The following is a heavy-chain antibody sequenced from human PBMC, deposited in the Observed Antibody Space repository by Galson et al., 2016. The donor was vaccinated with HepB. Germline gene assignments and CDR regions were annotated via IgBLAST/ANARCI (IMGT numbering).Heavy chain of an antibody. Sequence: SVKVSCKATGGTFSNYAFSWVRQAPGQGLEWMGGIISTFGTTNYAQKFQGRVTITADESTSTAYMELSSLRSEDTAVYYCARASYGVGDYYYYYGMDVWGQGTTVTVSS. J-gene: IGHJ6*02. D-gene: IGHD3-3*01. CDR2: IISTFGTT. CDR3: ARASYGVGDYYYYYGMDV. V-gene: IGHV1-69*13. CDR1: GGTFSNYA.